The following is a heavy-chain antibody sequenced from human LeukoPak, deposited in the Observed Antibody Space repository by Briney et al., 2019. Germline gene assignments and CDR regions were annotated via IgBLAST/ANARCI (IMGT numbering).Heavy chain of an antibody. CDR3: ARDPPGIAASGTYY. D-gene: IGHD6-13*01. CDR2: IYSRGGT. J-gene: IGHJ4*02. Sequence: GGSLRLSCAASGFSVSNNYMNWVRQAPGKGLEWVSLIYSRGGTSYADSVKGRFTISRDSSKNTLFLQMNSLRVEDTAVYYCARDPPGIAASGTYYWGQGTLVTVSS. CDR1: GFSVSNNY. V-gene: IGHV3-53*01.